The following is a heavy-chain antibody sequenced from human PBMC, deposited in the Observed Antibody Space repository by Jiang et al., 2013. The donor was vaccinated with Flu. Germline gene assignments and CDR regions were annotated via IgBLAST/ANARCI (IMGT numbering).Heavy chain of an antibody. CDR2: IKSKTVGETT. V-gene: IGHV3-15*01. CDR1: GFTFSNAW. CDR3: GSFGGGYY. Sequence: QLLESGGGLVKPGGSLRLSCAASGFTFSNAWMSWVRQAPGKGLEWVGRIKSKTVGETTDYAAPVKGRFTLSRDDSKNTVYLQMNSLKTEDTAVYYCGSFGGGYYGSQGTLVTVSS. D-gene: IGHD3-22*01. J-gene: IGHJ4*02.